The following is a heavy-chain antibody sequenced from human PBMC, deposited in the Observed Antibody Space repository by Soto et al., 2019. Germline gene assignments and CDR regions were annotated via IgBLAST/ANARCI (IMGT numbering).Heavy chain of an antibody. D-gene: IGHD6-19*01. CDR1: GYTFTGYY. CDR2: INPNSGGT. J-gene: IGHJ3*02. V-gene: IGHV1-2*04. Sequence: QVQLVQSGAEVKKPGASVKVSCKASGYTFTGYYMHWVRQAPGQGLEWMGWINPNSGGTNYAQKFQGWVTMTRDTSISTAYMELSRLRSDDTAVYYCARAPAYCSGRRAAFDIWGQGTMVTVSS. CDR3: ARAPAYCSGRRAAFDI.